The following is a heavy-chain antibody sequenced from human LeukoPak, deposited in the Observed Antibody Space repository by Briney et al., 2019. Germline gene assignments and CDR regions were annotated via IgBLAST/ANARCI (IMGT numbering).Heavy chain of an antibody. Sequence: SETLSLTCAVYGGSFSGYYWSWIRQPPGKGLEWIGEINHSGSINYNPSLKSRVTISVDTSKSQFSLKLSSVTAADTAVYYCARVGRGYHQNYFDYWGQGTLVTVSS. V-gene: IGHV4-34*01. D-gene: IGHD3-16*02. CDR2: INHSGSI. J-gene: IGHJ4*02. CDR3: ARVGRGYHQNYFDY. CDR1: GGSFSGYY.